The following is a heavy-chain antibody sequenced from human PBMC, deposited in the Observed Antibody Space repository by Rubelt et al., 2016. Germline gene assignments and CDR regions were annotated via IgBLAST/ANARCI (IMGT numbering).Heavy chain of an antibody. CDR3: ARNGYSYGVDD. J-gene: IGHJ4*02. V-gene: IGHV4-59*08. D-gene: IGHD5-18*01. CDR2: IYYSGST. CDR1: GGSISSYY. Sequence: QVQLQESGPGLVKPSETLSLTCTVSGGSISSYYWSWIRQPPGKGLEWIGYIYYSGSTNYNPSLKCRGTISVDTAKNQFSLKLSSGTAADTAVYYCARNGYSYGVDDWGQGTLVTVSS.